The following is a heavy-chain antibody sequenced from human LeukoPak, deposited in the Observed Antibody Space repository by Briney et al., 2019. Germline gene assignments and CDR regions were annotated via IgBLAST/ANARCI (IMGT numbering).Heavy chain of an antibody. J-gene: IGHJ3*02. Sequence: GGSLRLSCAASGFTFSSYEMNWVRQAPGKGLEWVSYISSSGSNIKYADSVKGRFTISRGNAKNSVYLQMNSLRVEDTAVYYCARDIKGQYQDAFDIWGQGTMVTVSS. CDR3: ARDIKGQYQDAFDI. D-gene: IGHD2-2*01. V-gene: IGHV3-48*03. CDR1: GFTFSSYE. CDR2: ISSSGSNI.